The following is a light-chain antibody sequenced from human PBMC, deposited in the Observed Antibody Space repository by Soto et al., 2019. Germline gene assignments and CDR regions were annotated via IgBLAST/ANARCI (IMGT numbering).Light chain of an antibody. V-gene: IGKV3-20*01. CDR2: GAS. CDR3: HQYGSSPWT. CDR1: QSGFSFY. Sequence: EIVLTQSPGTLSLSPGERATLSCRASQSGFSFYLAWFQQKPGQAPRLLIYGASTRATGIPDRFSGSGSGTDFTLTISRLEPEDFAVYYCHQYGSSPWTLGQRTKVEIK. J-gene: IGKJ1*01.